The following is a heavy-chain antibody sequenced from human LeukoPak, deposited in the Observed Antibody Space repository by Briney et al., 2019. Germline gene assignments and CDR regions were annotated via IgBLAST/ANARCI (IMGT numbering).Heavy chain of an antibody. D-gene: IGHD3-3*01. J-gene: IGHJ6*03. Sequence: SETLSLTCTVSGVSINSHYWSWIRQPPGKGLEWIGFIYDSGSANYKSSLKSRVTMTLDTSKNQFSLKLNSVTAADTAVYYCARVLQNYYHLDVWGKGTTVTVSS. CDR1: GVSINSHY. CDR2: IYDSGSA. CDR3: ARVLQNYYHLDV. V-gene: IGHV4-59*11.